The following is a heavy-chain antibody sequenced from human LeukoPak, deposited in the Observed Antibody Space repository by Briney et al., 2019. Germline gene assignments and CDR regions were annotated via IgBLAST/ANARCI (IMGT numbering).Heavy chain of an antibody. Sequence: GGSLRLSCAASGFTYSTYWMNWVRQAPGKGLEWAANIKQDGSAKFYVDSVKGRFTISRDNAKNSLFLQMNSLRADDTAVYYCAGGSGWLIDYWGQGALVTVSS. J-gene: IGHJ4*02. CDR2: IKQDGSAK. CDR3: AGGSGWLIDY. CDR1: GFTYSTYW. V-gene: IGHV3-7*01. D-gene: IGHD6-19*01.